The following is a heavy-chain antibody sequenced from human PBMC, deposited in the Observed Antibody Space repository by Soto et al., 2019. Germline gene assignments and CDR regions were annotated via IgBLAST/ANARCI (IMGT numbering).Heavy chain of an antibody. CDR3: ARDKVWGGFDI. V-gene: IGHV1-18*01. CDR2: ISGYNGNT. J-gene: IGHJ3*02. D-gene: IGHD3-16*01. Sequence: SVKVSCKYSGYSFSNYNFFWVRQAPGQGLEWLGWISGYNGNTNYAQKLQGRVTLTTDSFTSTAYMELRSLRSDDTAIYYCARDKVWGGFDIWGQGTMVTVSS. CDR1: GYSFSNYN.